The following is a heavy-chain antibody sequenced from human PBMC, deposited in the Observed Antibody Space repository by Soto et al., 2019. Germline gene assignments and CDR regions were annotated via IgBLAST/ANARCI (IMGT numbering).Heavy chain of an antibody. D-gene: IGHD3-9*01. CDR1: GGSISSGGYY. CDR2: IYYSGST. V-gene: IGHV4-31*03. Sequence: SETLSLTCTVSGGSISSGGYYWSWIRQHPGKGLEWIGYIYYSGSTYYNQSLRSRVTISVDTCKNQFSLKLSSVTAGDTAVYYCARGEEGGGYVDWPRPPFFDYWGQGTLMTVSS. J-gene: IGHJ4*02. CDR3: ARGEEGGGYVDWPRPPFFDY.